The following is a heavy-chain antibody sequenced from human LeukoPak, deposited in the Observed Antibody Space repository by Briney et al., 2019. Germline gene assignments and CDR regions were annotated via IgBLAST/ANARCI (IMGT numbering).Heavy chain of an antibody. D-gene: IGHD1-26*01. Sequence: GGSLRLSCAASGFTCSNCNMNWVRQTPGKGLEWVSSISSSTSYIYYADSVKGRFTISRDNAKNSLYLQMDSLRAEDTAVYYCARNLLGWELHYFDYWGQGTLVTVSS. V-gene: IGHV3-21*01. CDR3: ARNLLGWELHYFDY. J-gene: IGHJ4*02. CDR1: GFTCSNCN. CDR2: ISSSTSYI.